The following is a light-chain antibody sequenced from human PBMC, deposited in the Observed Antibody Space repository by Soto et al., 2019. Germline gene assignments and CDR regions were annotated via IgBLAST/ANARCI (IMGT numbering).Light chain of an antibody. Sequence: QSVLTQPPSASGTPGQRVTISSSGSSSNIGRNTVNWYQQLPGTAPKLLIYSNNQRPSGVPDRFSGSKSGTSASLAISGLQSEDWADYYCAAWDDSLNGPVFGGGTKLTVL. CDR3: AAWDDSLNGPV. V-gene: IGLV1-44*01. J-gene: IGLJ2*01. CDR1: SSNIGRNT. CDR2: SNN.